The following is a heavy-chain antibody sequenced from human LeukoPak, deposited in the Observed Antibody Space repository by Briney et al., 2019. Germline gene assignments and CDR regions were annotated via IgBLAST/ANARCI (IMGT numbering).Heavy chain of an antibody. Sequence: SETLSLTCTVSDDSITMYYWTWIRQPPGKGLEWIGYVDHTGSTKFNPSLNGRVSISRDTSNNFFSLRLRSVTAADTAVYYCAGERYSSGWYIDYWGQGTLVTVSS. V-gene: IGHV4-59*01. CDR1: DDSITMYY. CDR2: VDHTGST. CDR3: AGERYSSGWYIDY. D-gene: IGHD6-19*01. J-gene: IGHJ4*02.